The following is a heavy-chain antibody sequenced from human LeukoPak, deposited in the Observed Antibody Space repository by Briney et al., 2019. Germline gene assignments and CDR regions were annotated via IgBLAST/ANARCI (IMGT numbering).Heavy chain of an antibody. CDR1: GFTFSTYT. D-gene: IGHD3-9*01. CDR2: ISNDGHFK. CDR3: ARETRLPHNDILINRRAFDI. Sequence: GRSLRLSCAASGFTFSTYTIHWVRQAPGKGLEWVAVISNDGHFKYYADSVKGRFTISRDNSKSTLFLQMNSLTIEDTAAYYCARETRLPHNDILINRRAFDIWGQGTILTVSS. V-gene: IGHV3-30-3*01. J-gene: IGHJ3*02.